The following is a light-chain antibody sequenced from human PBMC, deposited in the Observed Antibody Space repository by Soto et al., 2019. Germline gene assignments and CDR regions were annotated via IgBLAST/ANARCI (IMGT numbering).Light chain of an antibody. CDR2: AAS. CDR3: QQLNSYPRIT. CDR1: QGISSY. J-gene: IGKJ5*01. Sequence: IWMTRWGSLVSASTGNTVTMRRRISQGISSYLAWYQQKPGKAPKLLIYAASTLQSGVPSRFSGSGSGTDFTLTISSLQPEAFATYYCQQLNSYPRITLGQGTRLEI. V-gene: IGKV1D-8*03.